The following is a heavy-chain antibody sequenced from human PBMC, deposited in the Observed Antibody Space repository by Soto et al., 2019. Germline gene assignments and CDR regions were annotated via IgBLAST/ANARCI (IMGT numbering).Heavy chain of an antibody. CDR2: ISYDGSNK. CDR3: AKVTAARYSFDY. D-gene: IGHD6-6*01. Sequence: GGSLRLSCAASGFTFSSYGMHWVRQAPGKGLEWVAVISYDGSNKYYADSVKGRFTISRDNSKNTLYLQMNSLRAEDTAVYYCAKVTAARYSFDYWGQGTLVTVSS. V-gene: IGHV3-30*18. J-gene: IGHJ4*02. CDR1: GFTFSSYG.